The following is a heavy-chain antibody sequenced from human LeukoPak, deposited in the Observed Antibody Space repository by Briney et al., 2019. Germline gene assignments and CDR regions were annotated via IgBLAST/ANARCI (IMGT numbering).Heavy chain of an antibody. CDR1: GGSISSSNW. D-gene: IGHD1-26*01. V-gene: IGHV4-4*02. J-gene: IGHJ5*02. CDR2: IFHSGST. CDR3: ARGGNKWELDNWFDP. Sequence: SGTLSLTCAVSGGSISSSNWWSWVRQPPGKGLEWIGEIFHSGSTNYNPSLKSRVTISVDKSKNQFSLKPNSVTAADTAVYYCARGGNKWELDNWFDPWGQGTLVTVSS.